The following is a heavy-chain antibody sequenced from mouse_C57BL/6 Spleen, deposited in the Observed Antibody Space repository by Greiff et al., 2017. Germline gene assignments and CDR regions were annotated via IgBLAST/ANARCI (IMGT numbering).Heavy chain of an antibody. J-gene: IGHJ4*01. Sequence: VQLQQPGPELVKPGASVKISCKASGYTFTDYYINWVKQRPGQGLEWIGWIYPGSGNTKDNEKFKGKATLTVDTSSSTAYMQRSSLTSEASAVYFCTPDYGSYYDVDYWGQGTSVTVSS. CDR1: GYTFTDYY. D-gene: IGHD2-1*01. CDR3: TPDYGSYYDVDY. CDR2: IYPGSGNT. V-gene: IGHV1-84*01.